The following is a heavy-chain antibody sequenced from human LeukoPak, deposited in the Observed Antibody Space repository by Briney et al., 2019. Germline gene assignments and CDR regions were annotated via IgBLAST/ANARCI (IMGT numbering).Heavy chain of an antibody. J-gene: IGHJ6*02. V-gene: IGHV3-64*01. CDR2: ISSNGGST. CDR1: GFTFSSYA. D-gene: IGHD3-22*01. CDR3: ARDQRPTYYYDSSGYAAPPRGDYYYGMDV. Sequence: GGSLRLSCAASGFTFSSYAMHWVRQAPGKGLEYVSAISSNGGSTYYANSVKGRFTISRDDSKNTLYLQMGSLRAEDMAVYYCARDQRPTYYYDSSGYAAPPRGDYYYGMDVWGQGTTVTVSS.